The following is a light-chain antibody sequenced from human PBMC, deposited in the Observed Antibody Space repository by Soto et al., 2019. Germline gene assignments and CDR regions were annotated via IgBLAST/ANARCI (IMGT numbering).Light chain of an antibody. CDR2: DVS. J-gene: IGLJ2*01. Sequence: QSALTQPRSVSGSPGQSVTISCTGTSSDVGGYNYVSWYQQHPGKAPKLMIYDVSKRPSGVPDRFSGSKSGNTASLTISGLHAEDGADYYCCSYAGSYTLVFGGGTQLTVL. V-gene: IGLV2-11*01. CDR3: CSYAGSYTLV. CDR1: SSDVGGYNY.